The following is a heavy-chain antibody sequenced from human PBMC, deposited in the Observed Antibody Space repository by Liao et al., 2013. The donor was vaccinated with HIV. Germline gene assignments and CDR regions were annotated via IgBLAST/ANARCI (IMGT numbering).Heavy chain of an antibody. CDR3: AKGGGRGYYRNWFDP. Sequence: QLQESDSGLVKPSQTLSLTCTFSDGSISSHYWSWIRQSPGKGLEWIGYVYYTGDTNYSPSLESRVTISLDASKKQFSLKLSSVTAADTAIYYCAKGGGRGYYRNWFDPWGQGTLVTVSS. CDR2: VYYTGDT. D-gene: IGHD3-22*01. CDR1: DGSISSHY. J-gene: IGHJ5*02. V-gene: IGHV4-59*11.